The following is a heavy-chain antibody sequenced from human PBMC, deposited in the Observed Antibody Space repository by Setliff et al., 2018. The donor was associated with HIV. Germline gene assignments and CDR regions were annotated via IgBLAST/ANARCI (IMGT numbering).Heavy chain of an antibody. CDR2: ISSSGTT. J-gene: IGHJ5*02. CDR3: ARVSRLHPFDP. CDR1: GGSISSGGYY. Sequence: PSETLSLTCTVSGGSISSGGYYWSWIRQPAGKGLEWIGRISSSGTTNYNPSLKGRVTISVDTSKKQFSLKLSSVRAADTAVYYCARVSRLHPFDPWDQGTLVTVSS. V-gene: IGHV4-61*02. D-gene: IGHD2-15*01.